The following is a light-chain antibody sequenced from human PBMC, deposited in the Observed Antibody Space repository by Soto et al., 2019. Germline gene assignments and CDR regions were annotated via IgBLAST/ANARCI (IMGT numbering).Light chain of an antibody. CDR3: QQRSNWPPWT. CDR2: DAS. J-gene: IGKJ1*01. CDR1: QSVSSY. Sequence: EIVLTQSPATLSLSPGERATLSCRASQSVSSYLAWYQQKPDHAPRLLIYDASNRATGIPARLSGSGSGTDFTLSISSLEPEDFAVYYCQQRSNWPPWTFGQGTKVDIK. V-gene: IGKV3-11*01.